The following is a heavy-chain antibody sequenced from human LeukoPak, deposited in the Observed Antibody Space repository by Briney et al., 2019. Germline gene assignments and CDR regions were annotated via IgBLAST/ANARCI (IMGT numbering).Heavy chain of an antibody. Sequence: GGSLRLSCAASGFTFSTYAMTWVRQAPGKGLEWVSGINSNGDEIYYADSVRGRFTISRDNAKNSLYLQMNSLRAEDTAVYYCARAEWWYWGQGTLVTVSS. CDR3: ARAEWWY. CDR1: GFTFSTYA. CDR2: INSNGDEI. V-gene: IGHV3-21*01. D-gene: IGHD2-8*01. J-gene: IGHJ4*02.